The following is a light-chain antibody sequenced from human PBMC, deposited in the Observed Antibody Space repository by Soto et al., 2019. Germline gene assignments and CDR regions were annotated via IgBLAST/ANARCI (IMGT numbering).Light chain of an antibody. CDR2: DAS. CDR3: QQRHMWPIT. V-gene: IGKV3-15*01. CDR1: QSVSSN. J-gene: IGKJ5*01. Sequence: EIVMTQSPATLSVSPGERATLSCRASQSVSSNLAWHQQKPGQAPRILMYDASTRATGIPARFSGSGSGTDFTLTISSLEPEDSAVYYCQQRHMWPITFGQGTRLEI.